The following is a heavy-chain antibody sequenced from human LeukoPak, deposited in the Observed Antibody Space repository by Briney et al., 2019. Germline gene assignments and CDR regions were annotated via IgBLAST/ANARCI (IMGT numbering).Heavy chain of an antibody. V-gene: IGHV1-69*13. D-gene: IGHD6-6*01. CDR3: ARDLAASGYYYYYGMDV. J-gene: IGHJ6*02. Sequence: SVKVSCKASGGTFSSYAISWVRQAPGQGLEWMGGIIPIFGTANYAQKFQGRVTITADESTSTAYMELSSLRSEDTAVYYCARDLAASGYYYYYGMDVWGQGTTVTVSS. CDR2: IIPIFGTA. CDR1: GGTFSSYA.